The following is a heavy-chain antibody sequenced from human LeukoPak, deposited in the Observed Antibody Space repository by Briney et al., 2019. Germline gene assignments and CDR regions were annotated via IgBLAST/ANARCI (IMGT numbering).Heavy chain of an antibody. CDR1: GGTFSSYA. J-gene: IGHJ4*02. D-gene: IGHD6-13*01. V-gene: IGHV1-2*02. CDR3: ARDGRSSSWYF. Sequence: ASVKVSCKASGGTFSSYAISWVRQAPGQGLEWMGWINPNSGGTNYAQKFQGRVTMTRDTSISTAYMELSRLRSDDTAVYYCARDGRSSSWYFWGQGTLVTVSS. CDR2: INPNSGGT.